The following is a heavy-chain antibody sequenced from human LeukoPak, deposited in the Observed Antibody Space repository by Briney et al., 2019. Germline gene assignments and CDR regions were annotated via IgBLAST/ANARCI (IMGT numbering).Heavy chain of an antibody. Sequence: GGSLRLSCAASGFTFSDHAMHWVRQAPGKGLEWVSAVGIAADTFYPGSVKGRFTISRENAKNSLYLQMNSLRVEDTAVYYCVRQKRSHGNFDYWGQGTLVTVSS. J-gene: IGHJ4*02. D-gene: IGHD1-26*01. CDR2: VGIAADT. CDR1: GFTFSDHA. CDR3: VRQKRSHGNFDY. V-gene: IGHV3-13*01.